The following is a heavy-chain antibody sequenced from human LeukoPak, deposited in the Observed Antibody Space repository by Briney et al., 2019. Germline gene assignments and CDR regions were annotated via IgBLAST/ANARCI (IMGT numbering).Heavy chain of an antibody. CDR3: AGERTARSSSDY. CDR1: RYTFSSYG. CDR2: ISAYNGST. V-gene: IGHV1-18*01. J-gene: IGHJ4*02. Sequence: GASVKVSCKASRYTFSSYGFSWVRQAPGQGLDWMGWISAYNGSTNYAQKLQGRVTMTTDTSTSTAYLQQRSLRSDATAVCYCAGERTARSSSDYWGQGTLVTVSS. D-gene: IGHD6-6*01.